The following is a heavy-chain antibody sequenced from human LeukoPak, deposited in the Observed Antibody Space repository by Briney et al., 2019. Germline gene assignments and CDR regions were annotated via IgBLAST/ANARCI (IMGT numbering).Heavy chain of an antibody. Sequence: GASVKVSCKASGYTFTSYDINWVRQATGQGLEWMGWMNPNSGNTGYAQKFQGRVTMTRNTSISTAYMELSSLRSEDTAVYYCARSPYSDDGEPHYWGQGTLVTVSS. CDR1: GYTFTSYD. J-gene: IGHJ4*02. CDR3: ARSPYSDDGEPHY. V-gene: IGHV1-8*01. CDR2: MNPNSGNT. D-gene: IGHD4-17*01.